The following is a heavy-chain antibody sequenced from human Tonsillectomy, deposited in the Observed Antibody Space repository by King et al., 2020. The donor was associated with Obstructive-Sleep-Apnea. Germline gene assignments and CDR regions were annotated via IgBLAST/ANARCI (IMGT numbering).Heavy chain of an antibody. CDR3: TASSRWSRKYYYYYYGMDV. J-gene: IGHJ6*02. D-gene: IGHD6-13*01. CDR2: IKSKTDGGTT. CDR1: GFTFSNAW. Sequence: VQLVESGGGLVKPGGSLRLSCAASGFTFSNAWMSWVRQAPGKGLEWVGRIKSKTDGGTTDYAAPVKGRFTISRDDSKNTLYLQMNSLKTEDTAVYYCTASSRWSRKYYYYYYGMDVWGQGTTVTVSS. V-gene: IGHV3-15*01.